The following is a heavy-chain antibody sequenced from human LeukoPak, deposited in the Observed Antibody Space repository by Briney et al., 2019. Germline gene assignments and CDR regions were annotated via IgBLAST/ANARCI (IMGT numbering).Heavy chain of an antibody. V-gene: IGHV3-30*18. J-gene: IGHJ4*02. D-gene: IGHD6-19*01. CDR3: AKALAWGAVADPFDY. CDR1: GFTFSSYG. Sequence: PGGSLRLSCAASGFTFSSYGMHWVRQAPGKGLEWVAVISYDGSIKYYADSVKGRFTISRDNSKNTLYLQMNSLRAEDTAVYYCAKALAWGAVADPFDYWGQGTLVTVSS. CDR2: ISYDGSIK.